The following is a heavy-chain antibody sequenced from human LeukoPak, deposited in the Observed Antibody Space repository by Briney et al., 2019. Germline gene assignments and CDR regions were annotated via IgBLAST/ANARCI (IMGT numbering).Heavy chain of an antibody. V-gene: IGHV3-21*01. J-gene: IGHJ6*02. CDR2: ISSFSTYI. CDR1: GFTFSGYT. Sequence: GGSLRLSCAASGFTFSGYTMNWVRQAPGMGLEWVSSISSFSTYIYYADSLRGRFTISRDNANNSLFLQMNSLRAEDTAMYFCVRDQIAASLSGMDVWGQGTTVTLSS. D-gene: IGHD6-13*01. CDR3: VRDQIAASLSGMDV.